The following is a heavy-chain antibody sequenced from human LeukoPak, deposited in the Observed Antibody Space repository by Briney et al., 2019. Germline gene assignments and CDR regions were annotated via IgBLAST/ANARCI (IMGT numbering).Heavy chain of an antibody. D-gene: IGHD3-22*01. V-gene: IGHV3-7*01. CDR3: ARKLYYYDTGDVGWFDP. Sequence: PGGSLRLSCAASGFTFSSYSMNWVRQAPGKGLEWVANIKQDGSEKYYVDSVKGRFAISRDNAQNSLYLQMNSLRAEDTAVYYCARKLYYYDTGDVGWFDPWGQGTLVTVSS. CDR2: IKQDGSEK. CDR1: GFTFSSYS. J-gene: IGHJ5*02.